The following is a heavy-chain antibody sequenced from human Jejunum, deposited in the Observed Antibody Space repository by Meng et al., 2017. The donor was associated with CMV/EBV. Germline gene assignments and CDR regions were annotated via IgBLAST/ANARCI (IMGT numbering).Heavy chain of an antibody. J-gene: IGHJ4*02. D-gene: IGHD1-26*01. Sequence: TGYSFSSHWIDWVRQVPGEGLEWMGIIYPDDSDTRYSPSFQGRVTISADKSITTAYLQWSSLKASDTAIYYCARHGYGESYGSFDYWGQGTLVTVSS. CDR3: ARHGYGESYGSFDY. CDR2: IYPDDSDT. CDR1: GYSFSSHW. V-gene: IGHV5-51*01.